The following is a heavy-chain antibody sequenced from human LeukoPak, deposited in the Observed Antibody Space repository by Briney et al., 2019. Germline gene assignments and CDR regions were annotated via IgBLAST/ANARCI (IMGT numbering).Heavy chain of an antibody. V-gene: IGHV3-30-3*01. J-gene: IGHJ3*02. CDR3: ARDQAGSTIAVAGYGAFDI. Sequence: GRSLRLSCAASGFTFSSYAMHWVRQAPGKGLEWVAVISYDGSNKYYADSVKGRFTISRDNSKNTLYLQMNSLRAEDTAVYYCARDQAGSTIAVAGYGAFDIWGQGTMVTVSS. D-gene: IGHD6-19*01. CDR1: GFTFSSYA. CDR2: ISYDGSNK.